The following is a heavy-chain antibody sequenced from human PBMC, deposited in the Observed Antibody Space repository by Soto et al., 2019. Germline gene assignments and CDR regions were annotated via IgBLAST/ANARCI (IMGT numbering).Heavy chain of an antibody. CDR1: GFTFSSYA. V-gene: IGHV3-23*01. J-gene: IGHJ4*02. Sequence: EVQLLESGGGLVQPGGSLRLSCAASGFTFSSYAMSWVRQAPGKGLEWVSTISGGGGTTYYADSVKGRFTISRDNSKNTLYLQMNSLRAEDTAVYSCAKSGTVTTTSCIGDYWGQGTLVTVSS. D-gene: IGHD2-2*01. CDR3: AKSGTVTTTSCIGDY. CDR2: ISGGGGTT.